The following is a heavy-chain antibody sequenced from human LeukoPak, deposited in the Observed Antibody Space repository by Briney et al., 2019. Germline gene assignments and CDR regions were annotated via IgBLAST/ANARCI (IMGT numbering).Heavy chain of an antibody. Sequence: GSSVKVSCKASGGTFSSYAISWVRQAPGQGLEWMGGIIPIFGTANYAQKIQGRVTITTDKSTSTAYMELSSLRSEDTAVYYCARGYCSSTSCFPLDYWGQGTLVTVSS. D-gene: IGHD2-2*01. CDR3: ARGYCSSTSCFPLDY. J-gene: IGHJ4*02. CDR2: IIPIFGTA. CDR1: GGTFSSYA. V-gene: IGHV1-69*05.